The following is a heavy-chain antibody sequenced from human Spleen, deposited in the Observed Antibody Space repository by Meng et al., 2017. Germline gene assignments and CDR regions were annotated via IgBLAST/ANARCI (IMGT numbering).Heavy chain of an antibody. CDR1: GGSFSGYY. CDR2: INHSGST. D-gene: IGHD2-2*01. CDR3: ARGPFSGYCSSTSCYGGYYYYGMDV. J-gene: IGHJ6*02. V-gene: IGHV4-34*01. Sequence: SETLSLTCAVYGGSFSGYYWSWIRQPPGKGLEWIGEINHSGSTNYNPSLKSRVTISVDTSKNQFSLKLSSVTAEDRAVYYCARGPFSGYCSSTSCYGGYYYYGMDVWGQGTMVTVSS.